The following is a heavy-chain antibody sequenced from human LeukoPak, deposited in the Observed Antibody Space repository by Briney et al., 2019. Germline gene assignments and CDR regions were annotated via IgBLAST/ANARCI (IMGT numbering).Heavy chain of an antibody. V-gene: IGHV3-53*01. CDR2: IYSGGST. J-gene: IGHJ4*02. Sequence: PRGALRLSCAASGFTVSSNYMSWVRQAPGKGLEWVSVIYSGGSTYYADSVKGRFTISRDNSKTTLYLQMNSLRAEDTAVYYCARSPHPLARAFDYWGQGTLVIVSS. CDR3: ARSPHPLARAFDY. CDR1: GFTVSSNY.